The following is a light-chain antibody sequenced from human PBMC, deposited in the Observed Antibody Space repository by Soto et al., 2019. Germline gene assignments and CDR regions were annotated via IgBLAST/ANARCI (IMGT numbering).Light chain of an antibody. CDR2: DVS. J-gene: IGLJ1*01. Sequence: SVLTQPVSVSGSPGQSIAISCTGTSSDVGAYNYVSWYLQYPGKAPKLVIFDVSFRPSGVSNRFSGSKSGNTASLTISGLQAEDEAAYYCKSFTTSDTYVFGTGTKVTVL. CDR3: KSFTTSDTYV. CDR1: SSDVGAYNY. V-gene: IGLV2-14*01.